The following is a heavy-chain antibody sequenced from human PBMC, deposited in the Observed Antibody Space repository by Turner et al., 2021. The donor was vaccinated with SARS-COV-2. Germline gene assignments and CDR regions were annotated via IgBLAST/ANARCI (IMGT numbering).Heavy chain of an antibody. CDR2: ISHSSKYI. CDR3: SRGQGAIDY. Sequence: EVHLAESGGGLVTPGGSLTLSCAASGFMFSSFTMNWVRQAPGKGLEWVSSISHSSKYIYYADSVRGRFSISRDNAKKSVYLEMNTLRADDTAVYFCSRGQGAIDYWGQGILVTVSS. CDR1: GFMFSSFT. V-gene: IGHV3-21*01. J-gene: IGHJ4*02.